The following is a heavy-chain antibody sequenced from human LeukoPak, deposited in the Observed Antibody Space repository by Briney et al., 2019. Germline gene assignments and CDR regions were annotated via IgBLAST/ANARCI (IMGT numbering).Heavy chain of an antibody. V-gene: IGHV3-48*03. CDR2: ISSSGSTI. CDR3: ARVSSGSYYILDY. D-gene: IGHD1-26*01. Sequence: PVGSLRLSCAASGFTFSSYDMNWVRQAPGKGLEWVSYISSSGSTIYYADSVKGRLTISRDNAKNSLYLQMSSLRAEDTAVYYCARVSSGSYYILDYWGQGTLVTVSS. CDR1: GFTFSSYD. J-gene: IGHJ4*02.